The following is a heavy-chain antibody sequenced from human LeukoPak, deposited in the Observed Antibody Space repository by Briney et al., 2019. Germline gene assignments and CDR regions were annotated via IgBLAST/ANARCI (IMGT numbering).Heavy chain of an antibody. CDR1: GFSFSNSG. CDR3: AKDSIGSIDY. D-gene: IGHD3-22*01. J-gene: IGHJ4*02. Sequence: GGSLRLSCAASGFSFSNSGMHWVRQAPGKGLEWVAVISHDGSNKYYADSVKGQFTISRDNSKNTLYLQLNSLRAEDTAVYYCAKDSIGSIDYWGQGTLVTVSS. V-gene: IGHV3-30*18. CDR2: ISHDGSNK.